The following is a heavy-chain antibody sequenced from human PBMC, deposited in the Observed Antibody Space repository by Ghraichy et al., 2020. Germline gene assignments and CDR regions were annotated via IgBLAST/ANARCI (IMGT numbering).Heavy chain of an antibody. Sequence: GGSLRLSCAASGFTFSTYAMSWVRQAPGKGLEWVSSIGGSGESTYFADSVKGRFTVSRDNSKNTLYLQMNSLRAEDTAVYYCAKGARRGYYYATSGYYYWGVRSWGQGTLVTVSS. CDR3: AKGARRGYYYATSGYYYWGVRS. CDR2: IGGSGEST. CDR1: GFTFSTYA. V-gene: IGHV3-23*01. D-gene: IGHD3-22*01. J-gene: IGHJ5*02.